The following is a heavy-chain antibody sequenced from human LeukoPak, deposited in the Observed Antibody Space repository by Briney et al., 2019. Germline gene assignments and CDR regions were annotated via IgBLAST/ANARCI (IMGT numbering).Heavy chain of an antibody. Sequence: PGGSLRLSCAASGFTVSSNYMSWVRQAPGKGLEWVSVIYSGGSTYYADSVKGRFTISRDNSKNTLYLQMNSLRAEDTAVYYCARGGGSGCSSTSCYKAHYYYYGMDVWGQGTTVTVSS. D-gene: IGHD2-2*02. CDR3: ARGGGSGCSSTSCYKAHYYYYGMDV. CDR2: IYSGGST. CDR1: GFTVSSNY. J-gene: IGHJ6*02. V-gene: IGHV3-66*01.